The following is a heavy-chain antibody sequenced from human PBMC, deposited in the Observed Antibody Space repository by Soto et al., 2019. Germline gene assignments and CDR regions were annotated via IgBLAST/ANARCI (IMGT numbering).Heavy chain of an antibody. CDR3: ARNHFVRWYNWFDP. V-gene: IGHV4-59*08. Sequence: SETLSLTCTVSGGSISSYYWSWIRQPPGKGLEWIGYIYYSGSTNYNPSLKSRVTISVDTSKNQFSLKLSSVTAADTAVYYCARNHFVRWYNWFDPWGQGTLVTVSS. J-gene: IGHJ5*02. D-gene: IGHD3-10*01. CDR2: IYYSGST. CDR1: GGSISSYY.